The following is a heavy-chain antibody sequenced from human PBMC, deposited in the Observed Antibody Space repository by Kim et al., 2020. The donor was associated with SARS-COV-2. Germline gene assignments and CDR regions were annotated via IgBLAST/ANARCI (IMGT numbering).Heavy chain of an antibody. CDR3: AKAGDADY. J-gene: IGHJ4*02. Sequence: GSNKYYADSVKSRFTISRDNSKNTLYLQMNSLRAEDTAVYYCAKAGDADYWGQGTLVTVSS. V-gene: IGHV3-30*02. CDR2: GSNK.